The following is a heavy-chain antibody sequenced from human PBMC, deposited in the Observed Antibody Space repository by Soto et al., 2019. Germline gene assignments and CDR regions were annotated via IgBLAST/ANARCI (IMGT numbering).Heavy chain of an antibody. CDR3: ARQRLAKCISFRELFDYSPYGLDV. CDR1: GGSISSSSYY. J-gene: IGHJ6*02. CDR2: IYYSGST. Sequence: SETLSLTCTVSGGSISSSSYYWCWIRQPPGKGLEWIGSIYYSGSTYYNPSLKSRVTISVDTSKNQFSLKLSSVTAADTAVYYCARQRLAKCISFRELFDYSPYGLDVLGQGTRVT. V-gene: IGHV4-39*01. D-gene: IGHD3-10*01.